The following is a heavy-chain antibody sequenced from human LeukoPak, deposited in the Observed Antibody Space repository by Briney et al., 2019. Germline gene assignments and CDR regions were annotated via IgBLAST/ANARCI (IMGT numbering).Heavy chain of an antibody. V-gene: IGHV1-8*01. CDR1: GYTFTSYD. CDR3: AGQVVPAANTKYNWFDP. D-gene: IGHD2-2*01. CDR2: MNPNSGNT. Sequence: GASVKVSCKASGYTFTSYDINWVRQATGQGLEWIGWMNPNSGNTNYAQKFQGRVTMTRDTSISTAYMELSRLRSDDTAVYYCAGQVVPAANTKYNWFDPWGQGTLVTVSS. J-gene: IGHJ5*02.